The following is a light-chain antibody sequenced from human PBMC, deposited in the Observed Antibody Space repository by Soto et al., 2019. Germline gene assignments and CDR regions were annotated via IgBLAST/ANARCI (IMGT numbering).Light chain of an antibody. Sequence: DIQMTQSPSTVSASVGDRVTITCRASQSITNRLAWYQQKPGKAPKVLIYDASNLESGVPSRFSGSGSGTEFLLTISSLQPDDFATYYCQHYGGLWTFGQGTRVDIK. CDR2: DAS. V-gene: IGKV1-5*01. CDR1: QSITNR. J-gene: IGKJ1*01. CDR3: QHYGGLWT.